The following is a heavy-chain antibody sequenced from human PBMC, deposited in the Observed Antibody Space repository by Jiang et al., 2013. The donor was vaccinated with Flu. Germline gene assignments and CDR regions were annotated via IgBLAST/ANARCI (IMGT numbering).Heavy chain of an antibody. V-gene: IGHV3-15*07. CDR3: TTDLHITPYCISTNCYTYHYYGMDV. CDR2: IKSKTDGGTT. D-gene: IGHD2-2*02. CDR1: GFSFSNAW. J-gene: IGHJ6*02. Sequence: VQLLESGGGLVKPGGSLRLSCAASGFSFSNAWMNWVRQAPGKGLEWVGRIKSKTDGGTTDYAAPVKGRFTISRDDSKNTLYLQMNSLKTEDTAVYYCTTDLHITPYCISTNCYTYHYYGMDVWGQGTTVTVSS.